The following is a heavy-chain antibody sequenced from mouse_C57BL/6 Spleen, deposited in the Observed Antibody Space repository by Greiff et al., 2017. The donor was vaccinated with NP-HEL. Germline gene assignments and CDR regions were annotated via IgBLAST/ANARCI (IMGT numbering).Heavy chain of an antibody. CDR1: GYTFTSYW. Sequence: VQLQQPGAELVKPGASVKLSCKASGYTFTSYWMHWVKQRPGQGLEWIGMIHPNSGSTNYNEKFKSKATLTVDKSSSTAYMQLSSLTSEDSAVNDCARVGVTGDYWYFDGWGTGTTVTVSS. V-gene: IGHV1-64*01. J-gene: IGHJ1*03. D-gene: IGHD4-1*01. CDR2: IHPNSGST. CDR3: ARVGVTGDYWYFDG.